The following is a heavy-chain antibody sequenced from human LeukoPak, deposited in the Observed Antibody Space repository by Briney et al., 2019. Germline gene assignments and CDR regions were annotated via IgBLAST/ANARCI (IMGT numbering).Heavy chain of an antibody. Sequence: KPSETLSLTCTVSGYSISSGYYWGWIRQPPGKGLERIGSIYHSGSTYYNPSLKSRVTISVDTSKNQFSLKLSSVTAADTAVYYCARVYEYSSSPYFDYWGQGTLVTVSS. CDR3: ARVYEYSSSPYFDY. CDR1: GYSISSGYY. CDR2: IYHSGST. V-gene: IGHV4-38-2*02. D-gene: IGHD6-6*01. J-gene: IGHJ4*02.